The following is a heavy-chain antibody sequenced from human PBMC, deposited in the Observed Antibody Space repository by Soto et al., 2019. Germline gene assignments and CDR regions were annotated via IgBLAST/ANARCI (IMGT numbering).Heavy chain of an antibody. CDR2: IYYSGAT. CDR1: GGSISSTTYY. J-gene: IGHJ1*01. V-gene: IGHV4-39*01. CDR3: ARYYDTSNRPYFHH. D-gene: IGHD3-22*01. Sequence: SETLSLTCAVSGGSISSTTYYWAWIRQPPGKGLEWVATIYYSGATYYNPSLKSRLTISIDTSKNQFSLRLSSVTAADTAMYYCARYYDTSNRPYFHHWGQGTRVTVSS.